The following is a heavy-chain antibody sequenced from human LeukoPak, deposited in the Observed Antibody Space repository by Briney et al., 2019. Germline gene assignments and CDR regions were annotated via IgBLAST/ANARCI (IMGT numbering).Heavy chain of an antibody. CDR1: GYTFTGYY. J-gene: IGHJ4*02. V-gene: IGHV1-2*02. CDR2: INPNSGGT. CDR3: ARSFYDYVWVSSAPFGN. D-gene: IGHD3-16*01. Sequence: ASVKVSCEASGYTFTGYYMHSVRQAPGQGLEWMGWINPNSGGTNNAEKCRGRVTRCRDTCISTAYMEWCRLRSDDTDVYYCARSFYDYVWVSSAPFGNWGQGTLVTVSS.